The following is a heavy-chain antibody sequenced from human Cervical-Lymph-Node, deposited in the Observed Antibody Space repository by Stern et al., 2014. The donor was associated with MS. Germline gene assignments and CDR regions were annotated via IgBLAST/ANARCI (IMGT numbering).Heavy chain of an antibody. D-gene: IGHD5-24*01. CDR3: ARGRNRDGDNFVGP. J-gene: IGHJ5*02. CDR2: IWYDGSFK. V-gene: IGHV3-33*01. Sequence: QVQLVESGGGVVQPGRSLRLSCAASGFIFSSYNMHWVRQAPGKGLEWVAVIWYDGSFKYYADSVRGRFTISRDNSQNTVFLQMNNLRAEDTAVYYCARGRNRDGDNFVGPGGQGTLVTVSS. CDR1: GFIFSSYN.